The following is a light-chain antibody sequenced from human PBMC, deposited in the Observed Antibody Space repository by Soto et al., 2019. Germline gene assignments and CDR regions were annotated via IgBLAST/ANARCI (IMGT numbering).Light chain of an antibody. J-gene: IGKJ1*01. CDR3: QQYDSYSLT. CDR2: KAS. V-gene: IGKV1-5*03. CDR1: QSINIW. Sequence: DIQMTQSPSTLSASVGDRVTITCRASQSINIWLAWYQQKPGQAPKLLIYKASTLESGVPSRFSGSGSGTEFTLTISSLKPDDFATYYCQQYDSYSLTFGHGTQVEI.